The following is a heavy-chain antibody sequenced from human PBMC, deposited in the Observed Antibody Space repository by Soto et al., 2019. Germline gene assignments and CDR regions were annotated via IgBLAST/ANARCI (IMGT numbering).Heavy chain of an antibody. V-gene: IGHV1-69*01. J-gene: IGHJ3*02. CDR1: GGSVNSHA. D-gene: IGHD4-17*01. CDR2: IIPMFGTP. Sequence: QVQLEQSGAAVKKAGSSVKVSCKAFGGSVNSHAISWVRQAPGQGLDWMEGIIPMFGTPTYAQKFQAGVTIRAEETTSTVYLDLSSLRSEDTAVYYCASSRNVAELHDYGGNYHGFDIWGQGTMVTVSS. CDR3: ASSRNVAELHDYGGNYHGFDI.